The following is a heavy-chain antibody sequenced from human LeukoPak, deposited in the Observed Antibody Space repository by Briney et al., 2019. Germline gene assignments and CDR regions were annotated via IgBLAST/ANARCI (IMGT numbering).Heavy chain of an antibody. CDR2: IIPILGIA. D-gene: IGHD3-3*01. CDR1: GGTFSSYA. CDR3: AREVSGFLEWLSYFDY. J-gene: IGHJ4*02. V-gene: IGHV1-69*04. Sequence: SVKVSCKASGGTFSSYAIGWMRQAPGQGLEWMGRIIPILGIANYAQKFQGRVTITADKSTSTAYMELSSLRSEDTAVYYCAREVSGFLEWLSYFDYWGQGTLVTVSS.